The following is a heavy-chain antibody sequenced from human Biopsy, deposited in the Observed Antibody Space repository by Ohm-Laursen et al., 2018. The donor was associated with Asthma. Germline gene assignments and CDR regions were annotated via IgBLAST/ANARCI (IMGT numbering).Heavy chain of an antibody. D-gene: IGHD3-22*01. CDR1: GFVFRSHA. CDR2: VSYDGGVA. CDR3: VKDTVEDRGGYYTFDV. J-gene: IGHJ3*01. Sequence: SLRLSCSATGFVFRSHAMHWVRQAPGKGLEWVAVVSYDGGVAHYADSMKGRFTISRDNSRDTLYLQMRSLRADDTAVYYCVKDTVEDRGGYYTFDVWGQGTKVTVSS. V-gene: IGHV3-30*18.